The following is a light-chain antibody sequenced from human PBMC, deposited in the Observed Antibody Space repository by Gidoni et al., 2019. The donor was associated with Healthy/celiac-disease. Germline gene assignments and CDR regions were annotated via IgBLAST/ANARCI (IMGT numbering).Light chain of an antibody. J-gene: IGKJ4*01. V-gene: IGKV1-39*01. CDR3: QESYNVPLI. Sequence: EIQMTQSPSSLSASVGDRVTITCRASQSISSHLNWYQQKPGKAPILLIYAASSVQSGVPTRFSGDKSGTDFTLTISSLQPEDFATYYCQESYNVPLIFXGXTKVEIK. CDR1: QSISSH. CDR2: AAS.